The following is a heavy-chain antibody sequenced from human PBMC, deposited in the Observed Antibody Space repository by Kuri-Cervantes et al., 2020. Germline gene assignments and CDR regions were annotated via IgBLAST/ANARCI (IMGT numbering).Heavy chain of an antibody. CDR1: GFTFSNYW. CDR2: MNQDGSET. D-gene: IGHD1-1*01. J-gene: IGHJ1*01. Sequence: GESLKISCVASGFTFSNYWMSWVRQAPGNGLEWVATMNQDGSETYYVGSARGRFTISRDNAQNSLYLQMDRLTGEDTAVYFCARDGQWYMTPSSWGQGTLVTVSS. V-gene: IGHV3-7*04. CDR3: ARDGQWYMTPSS.